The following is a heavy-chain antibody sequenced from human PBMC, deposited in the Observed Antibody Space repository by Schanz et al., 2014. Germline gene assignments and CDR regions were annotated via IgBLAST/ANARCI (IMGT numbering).Heavy chain of an antibody. CDR3: ARDGIGADKR. CDR2: INPNNGGT. Sequence: QVQLVQSGGEVKKPGASVKVSCKASAYSLTGYYLHWVRQAPGQGLEWMGWINPNNGGTNYAQKFQGRVTMTRDTSISTAYMEMTRLTSDDTAVYYCARDGIGADKRWGQGTLVTVSS. V-gene: IGHV1-2*02. J-gene: IGHJ4*02. CDR1: AYSLTGYY. D-gene: IGHD6-13*01.